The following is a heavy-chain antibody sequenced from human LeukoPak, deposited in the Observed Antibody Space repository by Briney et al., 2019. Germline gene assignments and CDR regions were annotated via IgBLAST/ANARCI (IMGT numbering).Heavy chain of an antibody. CDR1: GGSLSSNNYY. Sequence: SETLSLTCTVSGGSLSSNNYYWGWIRQPPGKGLEWVGIIYYSVNTYYNPSLKSRVTISVDTSKNQFSLKLSSVTAADTALYYCARNVQTALGFDYWGQGTLVTVSS. CDR2: IYYSVNT. CDR3: ARNVQTALGFDY. J-gene: IGHJ4*02. V-gene: IGHV4-39*07. D-gene: IGHD1-14*01.